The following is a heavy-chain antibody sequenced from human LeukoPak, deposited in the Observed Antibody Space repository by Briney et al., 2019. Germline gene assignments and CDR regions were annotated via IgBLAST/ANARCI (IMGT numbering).Heavy chain of an antibody. D-gene: IGHD2-2*01. V-gene: IGHV4-34*01. J-gene: IGHJ5*02. CDR2: INHSGST. CDR1: GGSFSGYY. Sequence: SETLSLTCAVYGGSFSGYYWSWIRQPPGKGLEWIGEINHSGSTNCNPSLKSRVTISVDTSKNQFSLKLSSVTAADTAVYYCARVDIVVVPAARRLRYNWFDPWGQGTLVTVSS. CDR3: ARVDIVVVPAARRLRYNWFDP.